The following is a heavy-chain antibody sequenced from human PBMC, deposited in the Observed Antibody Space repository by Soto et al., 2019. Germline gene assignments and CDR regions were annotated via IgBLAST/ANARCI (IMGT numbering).Heavy chain of an antibody. Sequence: QVQLVESGGGVVQAGRSLRLSCVASEFTFKSYGVHWVRQAPGKGLAWVAVMSSDGNKKHYADSVRGRFTISRDNSKNTLYLQMNSLRTEDTAVYYCAKDSYRGDIVLTPAPYGNDYWGQGTLVTVSS. J-gene: IGHJ4*02. CDR1: EFTFKSYG. V-gene: IGHV3-30*18. CDR2: MSSDGNKK. D-gene: IGHD2-2*01. CDR3: AKDSYRGDIVLTPAPYGNDY.